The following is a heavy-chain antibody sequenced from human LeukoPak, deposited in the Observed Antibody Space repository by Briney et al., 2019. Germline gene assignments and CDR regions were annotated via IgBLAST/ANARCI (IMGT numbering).Heavy chain of an antibody. CDR1: GFIFSSFG. CDR3: AKISSH. CDR2: IRYDGSSK. V-gene: IGHV3-30*02. Sequence: GGSLRLSCVASGFIFSSFGLHWARQAPGKGLEWVAFIRYDGSSKYYADSVKGRFTISRDITRNTLYLEMNSLRPDDTAVYYCAKISSHWGQGTLVTVSS. D-gene: IGHD3-3*02. J-gene: IGHJ4*02.